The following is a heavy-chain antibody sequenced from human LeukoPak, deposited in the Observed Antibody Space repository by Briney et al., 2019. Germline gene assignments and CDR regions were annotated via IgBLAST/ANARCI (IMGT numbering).Heavy chain of an antibody. V-gene: IGHV1-24*01. CDR2: FDPEDGET. CDR1: GYTLTELS. D-gene: IGHD3-22*01. CDR3: ARTYYYDTSGRNWFDP. Sequence: ASVKVSCKVSGYTLTELSMHWVRQAPGKGLEWMGGFDPEDGETIYAQKFQGRVTMTRNTSISTAYMELSSLRSEDTAVYYCARTYYYDTSGRNWFDPWGQGTLVTVSS. J-gene: IGHJ5*02.